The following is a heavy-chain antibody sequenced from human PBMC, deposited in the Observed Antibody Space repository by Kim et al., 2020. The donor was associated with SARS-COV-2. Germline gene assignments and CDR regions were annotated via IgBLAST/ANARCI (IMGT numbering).Heavy chain of an antibody. CDR2: INPNSGGT. D-gene: IGHD3-22*01. Sequence: ASVKVSCKASGYTFTGYYMHWVRQAPGQGLEWMGRINPNSGGTNYAQKFQGRVTMTRDTSISTAYMELSRLRSDDTAVYYCARERPMGYYYDSSGQEFDYWGQGTLVTVSS. J-gene: IGHJ4*02. V-gene: IGHV1-2*06. CDR3: ARERPMGYYYDSSGQEFDY. CDR1: GYTFTGYY.